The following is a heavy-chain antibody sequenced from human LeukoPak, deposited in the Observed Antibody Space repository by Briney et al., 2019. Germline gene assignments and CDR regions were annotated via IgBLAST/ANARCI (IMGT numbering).Heavy chain of an antibody. D-gene: IGHD2-15*01. V-gene: IGHV3-53*01. CDR1: GLTVSNNY. CDR2: IYNGDST. J-gene: IGHJ4*02. Sequence: GGSLRLSCAASGLTVSNNYMSWVRQPPGKGLEWVSVIYNGDSTYYADSVKGRFTISRDNSKNTLYLQMNSLRAEDTAVYYCAKVFEDIVVVVAAYNYWGQGTLVTVSS. CDR3: AKVFEDIVVVVAAYNY.